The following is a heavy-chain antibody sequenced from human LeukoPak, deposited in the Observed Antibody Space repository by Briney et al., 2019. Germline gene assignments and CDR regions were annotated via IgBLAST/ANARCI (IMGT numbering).Heavy chain of an antibody. CDR3: AKTVPAAQRRGYSYGRLGDGFDY. J-gene: IGHJ4*02. D-gene: IGHD5-18*01. V-gene: IGHV3-30*02. Sequence: PGGSLRLSCAASGFTFSSYGMHWVRQAPGKGLEWVAFIRYDGSNKYYADSVKGRFTISRDNSKNTLYLQMNSLRAEDTAVYYCAKTVPAAQRRGYSYGRLGDGFDYWGQGTLVTVSS. CDR1: GFTFSSYG. CDR2: IRYDGSNK.